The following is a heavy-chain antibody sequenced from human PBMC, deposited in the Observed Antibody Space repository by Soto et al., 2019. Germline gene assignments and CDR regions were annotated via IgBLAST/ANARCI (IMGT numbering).Heavy chain of an antibody. D-gene: IGHD4-17*01. CDR1: GFTFTTYA. J-gene: IGHJ3*02. CDR2: ISAGGGTT. V-gene: IGHV3-23*01. CDR3: AHPRGYGVFDAYDI. Sequence: GGSLRLSCAASGFTFTTYAMSWVRQAPGKGLAWVSAISAGGGTTYYADSVKGRFTISRDNSMNALYLQINSLRIEDTAVYYCAHPRGYGVFDAYDIRGQGTMVTVSS.